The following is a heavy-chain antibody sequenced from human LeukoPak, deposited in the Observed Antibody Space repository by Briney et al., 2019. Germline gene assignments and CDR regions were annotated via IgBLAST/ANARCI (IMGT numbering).Heavy chain of an antibody. V-gene: IGHV3-13*01. CDR3: AREGSSGWIDY. J-gene: IGHJ4*02. Sequence: GGSVRLSCAASGFTFSSYDMHWVRQATGKGLEWVAAIGTAGDTYYPGSVTGRSTISRENAQNSLYLQINSLRAGATAVYYCAREGSSGWIDYWGQGTLVTVSS. CDR2: IGTAGDT. D-gene: IGHD6-19*01. CDR1: GFTFSSYD.